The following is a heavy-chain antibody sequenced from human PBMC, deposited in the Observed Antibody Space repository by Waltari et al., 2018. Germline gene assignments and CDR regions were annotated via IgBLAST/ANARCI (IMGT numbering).Heavy chain of an antibody. Sequence: QLQLQESGPGLVKSSETLSLTCAVSGCSISSSAYYWVGLRQAPGKEVEWIGRIYPSGDTYYHGSLESRVRVSLDRSTNHFSMKLRSVTAADTAVYYCARRGDWLPLDAFDIWGQGTVVTVSS. D-gene: IGHD2-15*01. V-gene: IGHV4-39*02. CDR3: ARRGDWLPLDAFDI. J-gene: IGHJ3*02. CDR2: IYPSGDT. CDR1: GCSISSSAYY.